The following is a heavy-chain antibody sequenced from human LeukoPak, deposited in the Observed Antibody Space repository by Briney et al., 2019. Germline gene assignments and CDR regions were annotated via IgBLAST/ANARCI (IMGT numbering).Heavy chain of an antibody. D-gene: IGHD2-2*01. CDR1: GFTFSSYG. Sequence: GRSLRLSCAASGFTFSSYGMHWVRQAPGKGLEWVAVIWYDGSNKYYADSVKGRFTISRDNSKNTLYLQMNSLRAEDTAVYYCAKVGQQYCSSTSCYLGPFDYWGQGTLVTVSS. J-gene: IGHJ4*02. V-gene: IGHV3-33*06. CDR2: IWYDGSNK. CDR3: AKVGQQYCSSTSCYLGPFDY.